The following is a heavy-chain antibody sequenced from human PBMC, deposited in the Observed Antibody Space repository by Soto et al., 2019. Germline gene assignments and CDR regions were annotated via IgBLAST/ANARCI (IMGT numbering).Heavy chain of an antibody. CDR3: ARSPVAGTGFDY. Sequence: EVQLVESGGGLVTPGGSLRLSCAASGFTFSSYSMNWVRQAPGKGLEWVSSISSSSSYIYYADSVKGRFTISRDNAKNSLYLQMNSLRAEDTAVYYCARSPVAGTGFDYWGQGTLVTVSS. D-gene: IGHD6-19*01. J-gene: IGHJ4*02. CDR2: ISSSSSYI. CDR1: GFTFSSYS. V-gene: IGHV3-21*01.